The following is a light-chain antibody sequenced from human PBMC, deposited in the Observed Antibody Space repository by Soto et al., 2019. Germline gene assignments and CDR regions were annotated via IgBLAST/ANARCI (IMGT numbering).Light chain of an antibody. CDR1: QTISSW. V-gene: IGKV1-5*03. J-gene: IGKJ1*01. Sequence: DIQMTQSPSTLSGSVGDRVTITCRASQTISSWLAWDQQKPGKAPKLLIYKASTLKSGVPSRFSGSGSETEFTLTISSLQPDDFASYYCQHYNSYSEAFGQGTKVELK. CDR2: KAS. CDR3: QHYNSYSEA.